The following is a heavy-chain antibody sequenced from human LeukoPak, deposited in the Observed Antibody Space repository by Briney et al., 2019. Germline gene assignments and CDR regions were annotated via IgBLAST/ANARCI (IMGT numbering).Heavy chain of an antibody. CDR3: ARARVVTKWIDF. Sequence: PGGSLRLSCAASGFTFSDYWMSWVRQAPGKGLEWVASINHNGNVNYYVDSVKGRFTISRDNAKNSLYLQMNSLRADDTAVYYCARARVVTKWIDFWGQGTLVTVSS. V-gene: IGHV3-7*03. J-gene: IGHJ4*02. CDR1: GFTFSDYW. D-gene: IGHD2-21*02. CDR2: INHNGNVN.